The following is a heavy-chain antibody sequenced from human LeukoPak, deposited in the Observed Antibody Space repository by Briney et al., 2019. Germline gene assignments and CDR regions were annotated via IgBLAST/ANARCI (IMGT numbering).Heavy chain of an antibody. CDR1: GGSFSGYY. CDR3: AREIVVVDDAFDI. J-gene: IGHJ3*02. D-gene: IGHD3-22*01. Sequence: SETLSLTCAVYGGSFSGYYWSWIRQPPGKGLEWIGEINHSGSTNYNPSLKSRVTISVDTSKNQFSLKLSSVTAADTAVYYCAREIVVVDDAFDIWGQGTMVTVSS. CDR2: INHSGST. V-gene: IGHV4-34*01.